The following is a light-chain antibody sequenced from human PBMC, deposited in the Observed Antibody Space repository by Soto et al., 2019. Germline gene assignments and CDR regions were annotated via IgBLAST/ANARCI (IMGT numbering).Light chain of an antibody. J-gene: IGKJ1*01. V-gene: IGKV2-28*01. Sequence: DIVMTQSPLSLPVTPGEPASISCRSSQSLLHSNGYNYLDWYLQKPGQSPQLLIYWGSNRASGVPDRFSGSGSGTDFTLKISSVEAEDVGVYYCMQALQTPPTFGQGTKVEIK. CDR1: QSLLHSNGYNY. CDR2: WGS. CDR3: MQALQTPPT.